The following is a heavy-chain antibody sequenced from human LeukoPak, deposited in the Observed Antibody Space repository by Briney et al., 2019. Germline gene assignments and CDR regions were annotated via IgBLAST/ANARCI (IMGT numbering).Heavy chain of an antibody. J-gene: IGHJ4*02. Sequence: EGSLRLSCAASGFTFSSYGMHWVRQAPGKGLEWVAVISYDGSNKYYADSVKGRFTISRDNSKNTLYLQMNNLRAEDTAIYYCARGQGGSTTFDYWGLGILVTVSS. V-gene: IGHV3-30*03. D-gene: IGHD1-26*01. CDR3: ARGQGGSTTFDY. CDR2: ISYDGSNK. CDR1: GFTFSSYG.